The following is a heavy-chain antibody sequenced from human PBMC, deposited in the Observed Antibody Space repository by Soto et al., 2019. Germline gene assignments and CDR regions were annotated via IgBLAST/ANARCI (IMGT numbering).Heavy chain of an antibody. CDR3: AKEYYGDYAFDI. CDR2: ISWNSGSI. V-gene: IGHV3-9*01. CDR1: GFTFDDYA. Sequence: ESGGGLVQPGRSLRLSCAASGFTFDDYAIHWVRQAPGKGLEWVSGISWNSGSIGYVDSVKGRFTISRDNAKNSLYLQMNSLRAEDTALYYCAKEYYGDYAFDIWGQGTMVTVSS. J-gene: IGHJ3*02. D-gene: IGHD4-17*01.